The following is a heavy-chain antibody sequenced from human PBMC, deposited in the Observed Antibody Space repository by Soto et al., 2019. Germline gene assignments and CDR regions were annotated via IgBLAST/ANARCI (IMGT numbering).Heavy chain of an antibody. J-gene: IGHJ4*02. Sequence: TSETLSLTCTVSGGSIWRTDSYWGWVRQTPGKGLEWFGTVYYNGNTYYNPSLKTRITISVDTSNNQFSLDMNSMTAADTGVYYCVRHVSGSRQFDYWGQGTLVTVSS. CDR1: GGSIWRTDSY. CDR2: VYYNGNT. CDR3: VRHVSGSRQFDY. V-gene: IGHV4-39*01. D-gene: IGHD2-8*01.